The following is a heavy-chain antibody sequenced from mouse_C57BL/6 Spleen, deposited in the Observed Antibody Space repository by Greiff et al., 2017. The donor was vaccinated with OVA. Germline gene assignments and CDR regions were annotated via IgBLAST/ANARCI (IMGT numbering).Heavy chain of an antibody. J-gene: IGHJ2*01. D-gene: IGHD1-1*01. CDR2: INPSTGGT. V-gene: IGHV1-42*01. Sequence: EVMLVESGPELVKPGASVKISCKASGYSFTGYYMNWVKQSPEKSLEWIGEINPSTGGTTYNQKFKAKATLTVDKSSSTAYMQLKSLTSEDSAVYYCARSPFYYGSSYGDYWGQGTTLTVSS. CDR1: GYSFTGYY. CDR3: ARSPFYYGSSYGDY.